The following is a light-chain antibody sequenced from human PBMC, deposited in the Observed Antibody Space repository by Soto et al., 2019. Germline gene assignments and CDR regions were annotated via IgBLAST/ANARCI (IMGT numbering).Light chain of an antibody. V-gene: IGKV1-5*03. Sequence: DIQMTQSPSTLSASVGDRVTITCRASQSISSWLAWYQQKPGKAPKLLIYKASSLESGVPSRFRGSGSGTEFNLTISSLQPDGFATYYCQQSDSYQLAFGGGTKVEIK. J-gene: IGKJ4*01. CDR2: KAS. CDR3: QQSDSYQLA. CDR1: QSISSW.